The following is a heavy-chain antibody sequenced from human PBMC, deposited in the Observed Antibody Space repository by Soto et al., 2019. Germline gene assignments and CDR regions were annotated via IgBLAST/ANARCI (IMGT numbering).Heavy chain of an antibody. D-gene: IGHD2-15*01. Sequence: GSLRLSCVASGFTFSAYWMDWVRQAPGKGLEWVANINQDGSDKHYVDSVKGRFTISRDNAKNSLYLQMSSLTAEDSALYYCSGSLDYWGQGALVTVSS. CDR2: INQDGSDK. CDR3: SGSLDY. CDR1: GFTFSAYW. J-gene: IGHJ4*02. V-gene: IGHV3-7*01.